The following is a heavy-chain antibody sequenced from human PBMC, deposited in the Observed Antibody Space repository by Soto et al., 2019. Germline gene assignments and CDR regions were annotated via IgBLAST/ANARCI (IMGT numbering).Heavy chain of an antibody. D-gene: IGHD3-3*01. V-gene: IGHV3-64D*06. CDR3: VIHDFWSGYPLDY. Sequence: PGGSLRLSCSASGFNFSSYAMHWVRQAPGKGLKYVSAISSNGGSTYYADSVKGRFTISRDNSKNTLYLQMSSLRAEDTAVYYCVIHDFWSGYPLDYWGQGTLVTVSS. J-gene: IGHJ4*02. CDR2: ISSNGGST. CDR1: GFNFSSYA.